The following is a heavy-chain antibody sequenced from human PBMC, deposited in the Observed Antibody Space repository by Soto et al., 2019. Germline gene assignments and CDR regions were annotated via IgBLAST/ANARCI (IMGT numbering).Heavy chain of an antibody. CDR3: AKDMTTMVRGVTRNPFDY. Sequence: GGSLRLSCAASGFTFDDYAMHWVRQAPGKGLEWVSGISWNSGSIGYADSVKGRFTISRDNAKNSLYLQMNSLRAEDTALYYCAKDMTTMVRGVTRNPFDYWGQGTLVTVSS. V-gene: IGHV3-9*01. CDR1: GFTFDDYA. D-gene: IGHD3-10*01. J-gene: IGHJ4*02. CDR2: ISWNSGSI.